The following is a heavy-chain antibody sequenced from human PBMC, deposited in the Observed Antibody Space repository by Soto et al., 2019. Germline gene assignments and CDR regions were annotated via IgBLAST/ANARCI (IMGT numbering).Heavy chain of an antibody. J-gene: IGHJ4*01. V-gene: IGHV4-4*02. CDR1: RDSISSNNW. D-gene: IGHD6-19*01. CDR3: ARGSGTVAVAGLVEV. CDR2: IFHTGST. Sequence: QAQLQESGPGLVKPSGTLSLTCAVSRDSISSNNWWSWVRQPPGKGLEWIGEIFHTGSTNYNPSLRSRVTFSVDKSKNQFSLKLTSLTAADTAVYYCARGSGTVAVAGLVEVWGHGALVTVSS.